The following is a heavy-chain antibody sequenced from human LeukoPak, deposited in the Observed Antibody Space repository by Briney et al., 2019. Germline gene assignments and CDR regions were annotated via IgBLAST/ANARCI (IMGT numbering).Heavy chain of an antibody. V-gene: IGHV3-74*01. CDR2: INSDGSST. D-gene: IGHD3-22*01. Sequence: GGSLRLSCAASGFTFSSYWMHWVRQAPGKGLVWVSRINSDGSSTSYADSVKGRFTISRDNAKNTPYLQMNSLRAEDTAVYYCAMGPYYYDSSGYYYWGQGTLVTVSS. J-gene: IGHJ4*02. CDR3: AMGPYYYDSSGYYY. CDR1: GFTFSSYW.